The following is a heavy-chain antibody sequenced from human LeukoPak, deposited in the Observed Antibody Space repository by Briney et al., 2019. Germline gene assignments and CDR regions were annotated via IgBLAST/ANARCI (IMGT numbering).Heavy chain of an antibody. CDR2: VRSGT. J-gene: IGHJ4*02. V-gene: IGHV3-74*01. CDR1: GFTFSGYC. CDR3: DRARWYSCDY. Sequence: GGSLRLSCAVSGFTFSGYCMFWVRQAPGKGLEWVSSVRSGTGSTYSAYGRFTVSRDNARNKKYLQMKRLRAKDTAVYYCDRARWYSCDYWGQGTLVTVSS. D-gene: IGHD5-24*01.